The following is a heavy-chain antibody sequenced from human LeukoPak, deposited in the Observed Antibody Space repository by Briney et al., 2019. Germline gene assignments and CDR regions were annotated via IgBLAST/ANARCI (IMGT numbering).Heavy chain of an antibody. CDR2: ISSSSSYI. J-gene: IGHJ4*02. CDR3: ASGSIAAGYGDY. CDR1: GFTFSSYS. D-gene: IGHD6-13*01. Sequence: GGSLRLSCAASGFTFSSYSMHWVRQAPGKGLEWVSSISSSSSYIYYADSVKGRFTISRDNAKNSPYLQMNSLRAEDTAVYYCASGSIAAGYGDYWGQGTLVTVSS. V-gene: IGHV3-21*01.